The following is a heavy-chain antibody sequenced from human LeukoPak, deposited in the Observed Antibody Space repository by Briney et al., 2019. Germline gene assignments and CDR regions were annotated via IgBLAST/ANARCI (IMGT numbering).Heavy chain of an antibody. CDR2: MYYSEKT. D-gene: IGHD2-21*01. CDR1: NASITNYY. V-gene: IGHV4-59*08. J-gene: IGHJ5*01. Sequence: PSETLSLTCTVSNASITNYYWSWLRRPPGKGLEWIGYMYYSEKTNYNPSLKSRVSISVDTSKNQFSLKLSSVTAADTAVYYCASGGHGYCDGQRSRDWFDSWGQGTQVTVSS. CDR3: ASGGHGYCDGQRSRDWFDS.